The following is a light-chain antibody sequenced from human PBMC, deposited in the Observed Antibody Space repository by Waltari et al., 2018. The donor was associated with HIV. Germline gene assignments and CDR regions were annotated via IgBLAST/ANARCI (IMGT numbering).Light chain of an antibody. Sequence: SYELTQPPSVSVSPGQTARITCSGDALAKKYAYWYQQKSGQAPVLVIYEDTKRTSGIPDRCSGSSSGAMATLTISGAQLEDEGDYYCYSTDSSGYLFVFGTGTKVTVL. J-gene: IGLJ1*01. CDR1: ALAKKY. CDR3: YSTDSSGYLFV. V-gene: IGLV3-10*01. CDR2: EDT.